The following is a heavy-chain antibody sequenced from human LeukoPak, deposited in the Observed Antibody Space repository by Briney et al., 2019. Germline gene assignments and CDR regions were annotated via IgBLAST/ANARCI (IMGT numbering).Heavy chain of an antibody. V-gene: IGHV3-30*18. CDR1: GFMFSNYW. J-gene: IGHJ4*02. CDR3: AKDPYYYDSSGYYWFDY. D-gene: IGHD3-22*01. CDR2: ISYDGSNK. Sequence: GSLRLSCAASGFMFSNYWMGWVRQAPGKGLEWVAVISYDGSNKYYADSVKGRFTISRDNSKNTLYLQMNSLRAEDTAVYYCAKDPYYYDSSGYYWFDYWGQGTLVTVSS.